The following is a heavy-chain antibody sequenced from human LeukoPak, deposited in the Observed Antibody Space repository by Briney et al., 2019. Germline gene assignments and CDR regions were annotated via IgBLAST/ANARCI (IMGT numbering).Heavy chain of an antibody. V-gene: IGHV1-46*01. D-gene: IGHD5-12*01. CDR3: ARGLSGKIVATSTDY. Sequence: GASVKVSCKASGYTFTSYYMHWVRQAPGQGLEWMGIINPSGGSTSYAQKFQGRVTMTRDTSTSTVYMELISLTSADTAVYYCARGLSGKIVATSTDYWCQGTLVTVSS. CDR1: GYTFTSYY. CDR2: INPSGGST. J-gene: IGHJ4*02.